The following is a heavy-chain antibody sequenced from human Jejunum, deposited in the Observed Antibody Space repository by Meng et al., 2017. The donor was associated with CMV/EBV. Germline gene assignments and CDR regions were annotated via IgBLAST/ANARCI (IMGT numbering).Heavy chain of an antibody. CDR1: GFTFSNYW. CDR3: AKSRGYLQFDL. Sequence: AASGFTFSNYWIHWVRQAPGKGLVWVSRINSDGSSTNYADSVKGRFTISRDNAKNTLYLQMNSLRAEDTAVYYCAKSRGYLQFDLWGRGTLVTVSS. D-gene: IGHD5-18*01. CDR2: INSDGSST. V-gene: IGHV3-74*01. J-gene: IGHJ2*01.